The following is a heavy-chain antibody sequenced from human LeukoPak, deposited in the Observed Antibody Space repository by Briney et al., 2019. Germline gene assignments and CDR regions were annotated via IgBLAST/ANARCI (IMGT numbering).Heavy chain of an antibody. CDR1: GGSFSGYY. Sequence: PSETLSLTCAVYGGSFSGYYWSWIRQPPGRGLEWIGEINHSGSTNYNPSLKSRVTISVDTSKNQFSLKLSSVTAADTAVYYCARALLNLVAGPHYFDYWGQGTLVTVSS. V-gene: IGHV4-34*01. CDR3: ARALLNLVAGPHYFDY. J-gene: IGHJ4*02. D-gene: IGHD6-19*01. CDR2: INHSGST.